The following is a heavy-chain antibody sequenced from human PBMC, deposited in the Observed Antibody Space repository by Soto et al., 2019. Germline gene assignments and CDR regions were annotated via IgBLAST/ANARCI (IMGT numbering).Heavy chain of an antibody. V-gene: IGHV3-7*01. CDR1: GFTFSSYW. CDR3: ARDPTGIYYDISGYYHGDAFDT. D-gene: IGHD3-22*01. J-gene: IGHJ3*02. CDR2: IKQDGSEK. Sequence: GGSLRLSCAASGFTFSSYWMSWVRQAPGKGLEWVANIKQDGSEKYYVDSVKGRFTISRDNAKNSLYLQMNSLRAEDTAVYYCARDPTGIYYDISGYYHGDAFDTWGQGTMVTVSS.